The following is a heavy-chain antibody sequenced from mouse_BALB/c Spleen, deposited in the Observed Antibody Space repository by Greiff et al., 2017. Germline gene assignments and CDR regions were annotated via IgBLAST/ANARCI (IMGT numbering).Heavy chain of an antibody. CDR2: ISSGSSTI. J-gene: IGHJ2*01. V-gene: IGHV5-17*02. D-gene: IGHD2-2*01. Sequence: EVKLMESGGGLVQPGGSRKLSCAASGFTFSSFGMHWVRQAPEKGLEWVAYISSGSSTIYYADTVKGRFTISRDNPKNTLFLQMTSLRSEDTAMYYCARSDYGNDIDYWGQGTTLTVSS. CDR3: ARSDYGNDIDY. CDR1: GFTFSSFG.